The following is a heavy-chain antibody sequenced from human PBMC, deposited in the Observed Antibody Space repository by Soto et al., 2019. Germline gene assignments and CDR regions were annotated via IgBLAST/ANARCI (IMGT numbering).Heavy chain of an antibody. CDR1: GGSISSSSYY. V-gene: IGHV4-39*02. J-gene: IGHJ1*01. CDR2: IYYSGST. CDR3: ARDMRYCSGGSCYSDEYLQH. Sequence: SETLSLTCTVSGGSISSSSYYWGWIRQPPGKGLEWIGSIYYSGSTYYNPSLKSRVTISVDTSKNQFSLKLSSVTAADTAVYYCARDMRYCSGGSCYSDEYLQHWGQGTLVTVSS. D-gene: IGHD2-15*01.